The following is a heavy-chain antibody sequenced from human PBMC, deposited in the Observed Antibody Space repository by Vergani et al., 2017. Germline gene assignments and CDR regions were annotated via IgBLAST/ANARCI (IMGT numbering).Heavy chain of an antibody. D-gene: IGHD3-3*01. CDR3: ARGEYYDFWSGWNAFDI. CDR1: GGSFSGYY. CDR2: INHSGST. V-gene: IGHV4-34*01. J-gene: IGHJ3*02. Sequence: QVQLQQWGAGLLKPSETLSLTCAVYGGSFSGYYWSWIRQPPGKGLEWIGEINHSGSTNYNPSLKSRVTISVDTSKNQFSLKLSFVTAADTAGYYCARGEYYDFWSGWNAFDIWGQGTMVTVSS.